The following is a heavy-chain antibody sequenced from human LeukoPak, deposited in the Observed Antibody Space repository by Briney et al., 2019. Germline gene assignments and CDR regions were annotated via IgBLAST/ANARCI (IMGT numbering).Heavy chain of an antibody. J-gene: IGHJ4*02. V-gene: IGHV3-33*08. D-gene: IGHD3-10*01. Sequence: PGGSLRLSCAASGLTFSSYGMHWVRQAPGKGLEWVAVIWYDGSKTYYVESVKGRFTISRDNSKNTLYLQMNSLRAEDTAVYYCARADMVRGYYFDYWGQGTLVTVSS. CDR2: IWYDGSKT. CDR1: GLTFSSYG. CDR3: ARADMVRGYYFDY.